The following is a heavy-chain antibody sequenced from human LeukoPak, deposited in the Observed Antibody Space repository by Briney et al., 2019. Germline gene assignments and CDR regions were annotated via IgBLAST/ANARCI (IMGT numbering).Heavy chain of an antibody. CDR1: GGSFNEYH. J-gene: IGHJ4*02. Sequence: SETLSLTCAVYGGSFNEYHWSWIRQPPGKRLEWIGEINHSGRTHYHPSLESRVTISVDVSKNQFNSVTAADTAVYYCARDLDKAAKYYFDNWGQGTLVTVSS. CDR3: ARDLDKAAKYYFDN. D-gene: IGHD6-25*01. CDR2: INHSGRT. V-gene: IGHV4-34*01.